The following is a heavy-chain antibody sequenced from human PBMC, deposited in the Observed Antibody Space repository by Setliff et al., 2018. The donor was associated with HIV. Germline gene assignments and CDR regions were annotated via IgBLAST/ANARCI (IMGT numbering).Heavy chain of an antibody. CDR1: GFTFSNYY. V-gene: IGHV3-7*01. Sequence: PGGSLRLSCAASGFTFSNYYMSWIRQAPGKGLEWVANIKQDGSEKYYVGSVKGRFTTSRDNAKNSLYLQMNSLRVEDTAVYYYVKWNYPNSWGQGTLVTVSS. CDR2: IKQDGSEK. D-gene: IGHD1-7*01. CDR3: VKWNYPNS. J-gene: IGHJ4*02.